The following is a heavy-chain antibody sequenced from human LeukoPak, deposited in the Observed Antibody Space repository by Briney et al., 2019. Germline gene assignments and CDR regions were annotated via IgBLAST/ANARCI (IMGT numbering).Heavy chain of an antibody. CDR2: ISYDGSNK. CDR3: AKGDGRYFDWGPFDY. J-gene: IGHJ4*02. D-gene: IGHD3-9*01. V-gene: IGHV3-30*18. CDR1: GFTFSSYG. Sequence: AGGSLRLSCAASGFTFSSYGMHWVRQAPGKGLEWVAVISYDGSNKYYADSVKGRFTISRDNSKNTLYLQMNSLRAEDTAVYYCAKGDGRYFDWGPFDYWGQGTLVTVSS.